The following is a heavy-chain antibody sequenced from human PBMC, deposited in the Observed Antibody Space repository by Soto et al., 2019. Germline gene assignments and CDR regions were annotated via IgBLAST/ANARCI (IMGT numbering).Heavy chain of an antibody. J-gene: IGHJ6*02. V-gene: IGHV3-15*01. CDR3: SVSYCSSTSCSRYYYYYGMDV. CDR1: GYTFSVGW. Sequence: GGSLRLSCAASGYTFSVGWMSWVRQAPGKGLEWVGRIKSKIDGGTTDYAAPVQGRFTISRDDSKNTLYLQMNSLKTEDTAVYYCSVSYCSSTSCSRYYYYYGMDVWGQGTTVTVSS. CDR2: IKSKIDGGTT. D-gene: IGHD2-2*01.